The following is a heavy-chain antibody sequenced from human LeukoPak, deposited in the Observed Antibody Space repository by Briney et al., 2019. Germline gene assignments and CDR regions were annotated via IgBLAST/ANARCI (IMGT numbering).Heavy chain of an antibody. Sequence: GGSLRLSCAASGFTFSSYSMNWVRQAPGKGLEWVSSISSSSSYIYYADSVKGRFTISRDNAKNSLYLQMNSLRAEDTAVYYCARRRSDYYGSGSYGYWGQGTLVTVSS. CDR2: ISSSSSYI. J-gene: IGHJ4*02. D-gene: IGHD3-10*01. CDR1: GFTFSSYS. CDR3: ARRRSDYYGSGSYGY. V-gene: IGHV3-21*01.